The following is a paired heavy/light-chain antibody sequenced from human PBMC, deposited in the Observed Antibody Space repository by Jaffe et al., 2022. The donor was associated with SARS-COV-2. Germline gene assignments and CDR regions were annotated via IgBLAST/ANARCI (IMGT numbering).Heavy chain of an antibody. J-gene: IGHJ4*02. D-gene: IGHD3-22*01. CDR2: ISGSGGST. V-gene: IGHV3-23*04. CDR1: GFTFSSYA. Sequence: EVQLVESGGGLVQPGGSLRLSCAASGFTFSSYAMTWVRQAPGKGLEWVSGISGSGGSTYYADSVKGRFTISRDNSKNTLYVQVSSLRAEDTAVYYCAKTRQNYYDGYGYNYYFDYWGQGTLVTVSS. CDR3: AKTRQNYYDGYGYNYYFDY.
Light chain of an antibody. CDR1: QSVSSD. J-gene: IGKJ1*01. CDR3: QQYNNWPPWT. Sequence: EIVMTQSPATLSVSPGERATLSCRASQSVSSDLAWYQQKPGQAPRLLIYGASTRATGVPARFSGSGSGTEFTLTISSLQSEDFAVYYCQQYNNWPPWTFGQGTKVEIK. V-gene: IGKV3-15*01. CDR2: GAS.